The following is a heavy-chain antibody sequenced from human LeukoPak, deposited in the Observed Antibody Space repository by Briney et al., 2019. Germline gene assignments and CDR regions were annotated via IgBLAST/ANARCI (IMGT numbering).Heavy chain of an antibody. CDR2: INPNSGGT. D-gene: IGHD3-22*01. CDR1: GYTFTGYY. CDR3: ARGRGSWYDSSGSPYIRFDY. J-gene: IGHJ4*02. Sequence: ASVKVSCKASGYTFTGYYMHWVRQAPGQGLEWMGWINPNSGGTNYAQKFQGRVTMTRDTSISTAYMELSRLRSDDTAVYYCARGRGSWYDSSGSPYIRFDYWGQGTLVTVSS. V-gene: IGHV1-2*02.